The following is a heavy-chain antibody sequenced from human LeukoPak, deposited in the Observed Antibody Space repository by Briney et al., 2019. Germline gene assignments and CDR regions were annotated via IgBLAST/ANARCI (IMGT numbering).Heavy chain of an antibody. CDR3: ARVWGAEYYDFWSGYRSFRWFDP. Sequence: GGSLRLSCAASGFTFSSYSMNWVRQAPGKGLEWASYISSSSTIYYADSVKGRFTISRDNAKNSLYLQMNSLRAEDTAVYYCARVWGAEYYDFWSGYRSFRWFDPWGQGTLVTVSS. V-gene: IGHV3-48*01. CDR2: ISSSSTI. D-gene: IGHD3-3*01. CDR1: GFTFSSYS. J-gene: IGHJ5*02.